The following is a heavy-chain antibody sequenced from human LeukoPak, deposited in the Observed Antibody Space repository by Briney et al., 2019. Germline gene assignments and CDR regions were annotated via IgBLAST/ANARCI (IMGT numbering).Heavy chain of an antibody. J-gene: IGHJ3*02. V-gene: IGHV3-7*01. D-gene: IGHD6-19*01. Sequence: GGSLRLSCAASGFTFSYYWMSWVRQAPGKGLEWVANIKQDGSEKYYVDSVKGRFTISRENAKNSLYLQMNSLKAEDTAVYYCARYGNGAWLGHYAFDMWGQGTMVTVSS. CDR2: IKQDGSEK. CDR1: GFTFSYYW. CDR3: ARYGNGAWLGHYAFDM.